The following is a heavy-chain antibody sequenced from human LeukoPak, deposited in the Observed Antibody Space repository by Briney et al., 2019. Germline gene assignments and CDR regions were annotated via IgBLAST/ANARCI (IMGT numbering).Heavy chain of an antibody. J-gene: IGHJ4*02. V-gene: IGHV3-21*04. D-gene: IGHD3-22*01. Sequence: GGSLRLSCAASGFTFSSYSMNWVRQAPGKGLEWVSSISSSSSYIYYADSVKGRFTISRDNSKNTLYLQMNSLRAEDTAVYYCASPSYYYDSSGYSDYWGQGTLVTVSS. CDR1: GFTFSSYS. CDR3: ASPSYYYDSSGYSDY. CDR2: ISSSSSYI.